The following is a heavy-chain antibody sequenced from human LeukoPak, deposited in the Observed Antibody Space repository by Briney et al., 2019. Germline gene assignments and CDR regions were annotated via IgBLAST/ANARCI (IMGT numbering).Heavy chain of an antibody. CDR3: ARDRKAGSYYYYMDV. Sequence: GGSLRLSCAASGFTLSSNSMNWVRQAPGKGLEWVSYISSTGGTIYYADSMKGRFTISRDNAKNSLYLQMNSLRVEDTAVYYCARDRKAGSYYYYMDVWGKGTTVTVSS. CDR1: GFTLSSNS. V-gene: IGHV3-48*04. J-gene: IGHJ6*03. CDR2: ISSTGGTI.